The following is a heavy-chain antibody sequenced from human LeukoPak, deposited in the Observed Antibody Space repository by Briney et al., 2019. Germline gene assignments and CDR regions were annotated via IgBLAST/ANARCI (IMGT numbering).Heavy chain of an antibody. CDR1: GGSFSGYY. Sequence: PSETLSLTCAVYGGSFSGYYWSWIRQPPGKGLEWIGYIYYSGSTNYNPSLKSRVTISVDTSKNQFSLKLSSVTAADTAVYYCARQGGSYYLAVDYWGQGTLVTVSS. D-gene: IGHD1-26*01. CDR2: IYYSGST. J-gene: IGHJ4*02. CDR3: ARQGGSYYLAVDY. V-gene: IGHV4-59*08.